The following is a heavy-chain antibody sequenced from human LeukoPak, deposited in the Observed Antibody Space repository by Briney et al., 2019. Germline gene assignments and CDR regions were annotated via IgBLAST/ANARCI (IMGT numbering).Heavy chain of an antibody. D-gene: IGHD2-2*01. J-gene: IGHJ5*02. Sequence: PGGSLRLYCAASGLMFDDYAMHWVRQAPGKGLEWVSSISSSSSYIYYADSVKGRFTISRDNAKNSLYLQMNSLRAEDTAVYYCARDSFFCSSTSCVDWFDPWGQGTLVTVSS. CDR1: GLMFDDYA. V-gene: IGHV3-21*01. CDR3: ARDSFFCSSTSCVDWFDP. CDR2: ISSSSSYI.